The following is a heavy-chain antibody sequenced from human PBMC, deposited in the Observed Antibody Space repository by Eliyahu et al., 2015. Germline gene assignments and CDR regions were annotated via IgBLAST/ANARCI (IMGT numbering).Heavy chain of an antibody. J-gene: IGHJ5*02. D-gene: IGHD6-19*01. CDR1: GXXVSSXSXY. CDR2: IYYSGST. Sequence: QLQLQESGPGLVKPSXTLSLTCXVPGXXVSSXSXYWGWIRXPPGKGLGWIGSIYYSGSTYYXPSLKSRVTISVDTSKNQFSLKLSSVTAADTAVYYCARDRHSGSNWFDPWGQGTLVTVSS. V-gene: IGHV4-39*07. CDR3: ARDRHSGSNWFDP.